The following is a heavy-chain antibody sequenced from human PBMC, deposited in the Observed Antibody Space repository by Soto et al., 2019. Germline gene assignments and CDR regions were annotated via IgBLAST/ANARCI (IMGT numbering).Heavy chain of an antibody. J-gene: IGHJ4*02. CDR1: GYTFTGYY. V-gene: IGHV1-2*04. D-gene: IGHD6-13*01. CDR2: INPNSGGT. Sequence: ASVKVSCKASGYTFTGYYMHWVRQAPGQGLEWMGWINPNSGGTNYAQKFQGWVTMTRDTSISTAYMELSRLRSDDTAVYYCARDSSSWYAPSVDYWGQGTLVTVSS. CDR3: ARDSSSWYAPSVDY.